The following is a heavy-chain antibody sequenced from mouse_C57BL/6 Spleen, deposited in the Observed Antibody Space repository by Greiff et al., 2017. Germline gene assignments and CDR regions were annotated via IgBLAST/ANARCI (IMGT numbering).Heavy chain of an antibody. V-gene: IGHV1-61*01. J-gene: IGHJ1*03. CDR3: ASLITTVVDWYFDV. CDR2: IYPSDSET. CDR1: GYTFTSYW. D-gene: IGHD1-1*01. Sequence: VQLQQPGAELVRPGSSVKLSCKASGYTFTSYWLDWVKQRPGQGLEWIGNIYPSDSETHYNQKFKDKATLTVDKSSSTAYMQLSSLASEDSAVYYCASLITTVVDWYFDVWGTGTTVTVSS.